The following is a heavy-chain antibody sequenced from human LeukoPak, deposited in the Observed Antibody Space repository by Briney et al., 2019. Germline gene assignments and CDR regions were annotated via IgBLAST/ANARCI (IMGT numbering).Heavy chain of an antibody. Sequence: PGGSLRLSCAASGFTFDDYTMHWVRQAPGKGLEWVSLISWDGGSTYYADSVKGRFTISRDNSKNSLYLQMNSLRTEDTAMYYCARTMGPGYYYFDYWGQGTLVTVSS. V-gene: IGHV3-43*01. CDR3: ARTMGPGYYYFDY. J-gene: IGHJ4*02. CDR2: ISWDGGST. CDR1: GFTFDDYT. D-gene: IGHD1-1*01.